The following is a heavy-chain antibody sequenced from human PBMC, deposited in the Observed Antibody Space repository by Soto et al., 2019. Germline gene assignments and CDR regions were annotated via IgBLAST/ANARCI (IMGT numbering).Heavy chain of an antibody. CDR3: AREGIAAADCNWFDP. V-gene: IGHV1-18*01. J-gene: IGHJ5*02. D-gene: IGHD6-13*01. Sequence: QVQLVQSGAEVKKPGASVKVSCKASGYTFTSYGISWVRQAPGQGLEWMGWISAYNGNTNYAQKLQGRVTMTTDTSTSTAYMELRSVRYDDTAGYYCAREGIAAADCNWFDPWGQGTLVTVSS. CDR2: ISAYNGNT. CDR1: GYTFTSYG.